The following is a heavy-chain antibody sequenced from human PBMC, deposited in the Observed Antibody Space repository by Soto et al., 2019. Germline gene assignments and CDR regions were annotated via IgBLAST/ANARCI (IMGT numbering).Heavy chain of an antibody. Sequence: SETLSLTCAVFSGSISSSNWWSWVRQPPGKGLEWIGEIYHSGSTNYNPSLKSRVTISVDNSKNQFSLKLSSVTAADTAVYYCARLDIVVVPAATGFHYYYYYMDVWGKGTTVTVSS. D-gene: IGHD2-2*03. J-gene: IGHJ6*03. CDR1: SGSISSSNW. V-gene: IGHV4-4*02. CDR2: IYHSGST. CDR3: ARLDIVVVPAATGFHYYYYYMDV.